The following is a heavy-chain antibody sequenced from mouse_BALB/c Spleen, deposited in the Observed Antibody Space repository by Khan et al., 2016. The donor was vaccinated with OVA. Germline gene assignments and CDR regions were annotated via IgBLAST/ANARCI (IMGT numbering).Heavy chain of an antibody. Sequence: QVQLQQSGAELAKPGASVKMSCKASGYTFTSYWMHWVKQRPGQGLEWIGYINPSTGYTEYNQKFKDKATLTTDKSSSTAYMQLSSLKSEDSAVYYCAAAILMYYSMAYWGQGTSVTVSS. CDR1: GYTFTSYW. V-gene: IGHV1-7*01. CDR3: AAAILMYYSMAY. J-gene: IGHJ4*01. CDR2: INPSTGYT.